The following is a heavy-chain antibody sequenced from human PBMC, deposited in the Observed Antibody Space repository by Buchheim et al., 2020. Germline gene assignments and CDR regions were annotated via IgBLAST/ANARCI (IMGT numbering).Heavy chain of an antibody. CDR1: GGSISCGGYY. D-gene: IGHD1-26*01. V-gene: IGHV4-31*03. CDR2: IYYSGST. Sequence: QVQLQESGPGLVKPSQTLSLTCTVSGGSISCGGYYWSWTRQHPGKGLEWIGYIYYSGSTYYNPPLKSRVTISVDTPKNQFSLKLSSVTAADTAVYYCARFGMGVGATIDYWGQGTL. CDR3: ARFGMGVGATIDY. J-gene: IGHJ4*02.